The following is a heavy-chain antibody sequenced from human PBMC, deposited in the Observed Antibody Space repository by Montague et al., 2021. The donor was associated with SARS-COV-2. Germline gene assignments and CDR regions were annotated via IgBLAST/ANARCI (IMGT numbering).Heavy chain of an antibody. D-gene: IGHD6-13*01. CDR1: GDSINTYY. CDR2: IFYTGST. V-gene: IGHV4-59*12. CDR3: ARQAAGSHFYYGVDV. Sequence: SETLSLTCTVPGDSINTYYWNWIRQPPGKGLEWLGSIFYTGSTNYNPSLKSRVTISLDTSKNQFFLKVTSVTAADTAVYYCARQAAGSHFYYGVDVWGQGTTVTVSS. J-gene: IGHJ6*02.